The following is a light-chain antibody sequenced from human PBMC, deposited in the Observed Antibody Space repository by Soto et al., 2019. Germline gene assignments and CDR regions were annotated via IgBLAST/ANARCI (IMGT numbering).Light chain of an antibody. J-gene: IGLJ1*01. CDR1: SSDVGAYNS. CDR2: KGT. V-gene: IGLV2-23*01. CDR3: CSSAPESTYV. Sequence: QSVLAQPASVSGSPVQSITISCTGTSSDVGAYNSVSWYQQHPHKAPQVIIYKGTQRPSGISNRFSGSTSGTVASLTISGLQADDEADYFCCSSAPESTYVFGTGTKLTVL.